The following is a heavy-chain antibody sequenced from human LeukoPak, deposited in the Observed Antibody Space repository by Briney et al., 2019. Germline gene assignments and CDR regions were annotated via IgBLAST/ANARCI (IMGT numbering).Heavy chain of an antibody. CDR3: ARQQQLVSNWFDP. V-gene: IGHV4-61*02. Sequence: PSETLSLTCTVSGGSISSSSYYWSWIRQPAGKGLEWIGRIYTSGSTNYNPSLKIRVTISVDTSKNQFSLKLSSVTAADTAVYYCARQQQLVSNWFDPWGQGTLVTVSS. CDR2: IYTSGST. CDR1: GGSISSSSYY. D-gene: IGHD6-13*01. J-gene: IGHJ5*02.